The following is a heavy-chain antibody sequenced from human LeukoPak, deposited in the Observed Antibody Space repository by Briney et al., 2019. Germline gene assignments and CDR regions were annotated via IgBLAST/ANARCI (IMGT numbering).Heavy chain of an antibody. J-gene: IGHJ4*02. CDR3: AKDHQGMTYFDY. Sequence: GGSLRLSCLTSGFTLSTNAMSWVRQAPGKGLEWISGISGSGASTYYADSVKGRFTISRDDSRNTLYLQMNSLRAEDTAVYYCAKDHQGMTYFDYWGQGTLVTVSS. CDR1: GFTLSTNA. V-gene: IGHV3-23*01. CDR2: ISGSGAST. D-gene: IGHD6-13*01.